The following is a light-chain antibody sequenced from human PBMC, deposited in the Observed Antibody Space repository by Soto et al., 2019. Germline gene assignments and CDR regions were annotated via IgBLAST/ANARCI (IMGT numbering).Light chain of an antibody. CDR2: GAS. V-gene: IGKV3-15*01. Sequence: EIVMTQSPATLSVSPGERATLSCRASQSVSGSLAWYQQKPGQAPRLLIYGASTRATDIPARFSGSGSGTEFPLPISSLQSEDFAVYYCQQYKSWAMFTFGPGTKVEIK. CDR3: QQYKSWAMFT. J-gene: IGKJ3*01. CDR1: QSVSGS.